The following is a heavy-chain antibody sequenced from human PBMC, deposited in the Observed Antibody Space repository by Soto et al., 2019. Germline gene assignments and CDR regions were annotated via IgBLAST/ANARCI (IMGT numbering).Heavy chain of an antibody. Sequence: GASVKVSCKAPGYTFTNYAMHWVRQAPGQRLEWMGWINAGNGNTKYSQKFQGRVTITRDTSASTAYMELSSLRSEDTAVYYCASSYSNYALIDYYYYGMDVWGQGTTVTVSS. CDR1: GYTFTNYA. D-gene: IGHD4-4*01. V-gene: IGHV1-3*01. CDR3: ASSYSNYALIDYYYYGMDV. J-gene: IGHJ6*02. CDR2: INAGNGNT.